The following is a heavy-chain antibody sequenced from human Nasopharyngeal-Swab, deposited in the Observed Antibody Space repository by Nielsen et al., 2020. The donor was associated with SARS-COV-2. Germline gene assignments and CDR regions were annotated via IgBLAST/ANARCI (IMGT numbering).Heavy chain of an antibody. Sequence: GGSLRLSCAASGFTFSSYEMNWVRQAPGKGLEGVSYISSSGSTIYYADSVKGRFTISRDNAKNSLYLQMNSLRAEDTALYYCAKLGGLYDFWSGYYDYMDVWGKGTTVTVSS. CDR1: GFTFSSYE. CDR3: AKLGGLYDFWSGYYDYMDV. V-gene: IGHV3-48*03. D-gene: IGHD3-3*01. J-gene: IGHJ6*03. CDR2: ISSSGSTI.